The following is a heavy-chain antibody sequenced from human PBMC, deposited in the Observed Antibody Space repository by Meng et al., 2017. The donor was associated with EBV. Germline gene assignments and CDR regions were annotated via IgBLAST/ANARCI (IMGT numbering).Heavy chain of an antibody. CDR3: ARVEGSGSYYNSHEYFQH. CDR1: GGTFSSYA. Sequence: QVEVVEVGAGVKEPGSSVKVSCKASGGTFSSYASSWVRQAPGQGLEWMGGIIPIFGTANYAQKFQGRVTITADESTSTAYMELSSLRSEDTAVYYCARVEGSGSYYNSHEYFQHWGQGTLVTVSS. D-gene: IGHD3-10*01. V-gene: IGHV1-69*01. J-gene: IGHJ1*01. CDR2: IIPIFGTA.